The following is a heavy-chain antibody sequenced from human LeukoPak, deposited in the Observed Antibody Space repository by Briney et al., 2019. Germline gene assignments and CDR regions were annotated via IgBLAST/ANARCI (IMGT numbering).Heavy chain of an antibody. J-gene: IGHJ4*01. V-gene: IGHV3-21*01. Sequence: GGSLRLSCAASGFIVSDYNMNWVRQAPGKGLEWVSFIDISGTYITYADSVKGRFTISRDNAKNSLYLQMNSLRAEDTAVYYCARDLSATARAYDYWGQGTLDTVSS. CDR2: IDISGTYI. CDR3: ARDLSATARAYDY. CDR1: GFIVSDYN. D-gene: IGHD1-26*01.